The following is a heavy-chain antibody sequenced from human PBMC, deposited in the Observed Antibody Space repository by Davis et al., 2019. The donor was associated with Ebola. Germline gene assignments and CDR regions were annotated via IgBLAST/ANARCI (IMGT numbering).Heavy chain of an antibody. J-gene: IGHJ4*02. V-gene: IGHV4-31*03. CDR1: GGSISSGGYY. CDR3: ARGGYFLY. CDR2: IFYSGST. Sequence: MPSETLSLTCTVSGGSISSGGYYWSWIRQHPGKGLEWIGYIFYSGSTYYNPSLKSRVTISVDTSKNQFSLKLSSVTAADTAVYYCARGGYFLYWGQGTLVTVSS.